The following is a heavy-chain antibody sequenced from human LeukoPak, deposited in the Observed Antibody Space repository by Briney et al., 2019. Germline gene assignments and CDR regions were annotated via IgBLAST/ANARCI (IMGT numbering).Heavy chain of an antibody. CDR1: GGTFISYA. V-gene: IGHV1-69*13. CDR2: IIPIFGTA. J-gene: IGHJ3*02. CDR3: ARTYYDSSDYTIPLGAFDI. D-gene: IGHD3-22*01. Sequence: SVKVSCKASGGTFISYAISWVRQAPGQGLEWMGGIIPIFGTANYAQKFQGRVTITADESTSTAYMELSSLRSEDTAVYYCARTYYDSSDYTIPLGAFDIWGQGTMVTVSS.